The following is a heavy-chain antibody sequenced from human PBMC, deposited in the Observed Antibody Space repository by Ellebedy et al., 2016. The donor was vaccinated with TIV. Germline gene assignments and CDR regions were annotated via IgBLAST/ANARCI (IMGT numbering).Heavy chain of an antibody. CDR3: AKPFLMVYAPFDY. J-gene: IGHJ4*02. CDR1: GFTFSNAW. Sequence: GESLKISCAASGFTFSNAWMSWVRQAPGKGLEWVSAISGSGGSTYYADSVKGRFTISRDNSKTTLYLQMNSLRAEDTAVYYCAKPFLMVYAPFDYWGQGTLVTVSS. V-gene: IGHV3-23*01. D-gene: IGHD2-8*01. CDR2: ISGSGGST.